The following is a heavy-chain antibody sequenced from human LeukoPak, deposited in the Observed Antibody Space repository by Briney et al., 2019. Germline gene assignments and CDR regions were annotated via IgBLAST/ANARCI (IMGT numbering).Heavy chain of an antibody. CDR3: ARDCGYSYANDG. J-gene: IGHJ4*02. Sequence: SPSSSIIYYADSVKGRFTSSRDNAKNLLYLQMNSLRDEDTAVYYCARDCGYSYANDGWGQGTLVTVS. CDR2: SPSSSII. D-gene: IGHD5-18*01. V-gene: IGHV3-48*02.